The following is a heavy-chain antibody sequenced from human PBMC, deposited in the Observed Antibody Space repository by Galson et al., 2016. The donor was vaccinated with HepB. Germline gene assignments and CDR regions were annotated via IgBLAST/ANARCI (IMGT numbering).Heavy chain of an antibody. CDR3: AHYYYDSGSYYNPDY. J-gene: IGHJ4*02. CDR1: GYSFTNYW. D-gene: IGHD3-10*01. CDR2: INPSDSYS. V-gene: IGHV5-10-1*01. Sequence: QSGAEVKKSGESLRISCKGSGYSFTNYWITWVRQMPGKGLEWMGRINPSDSYSSYGPSFQGHVTISVDRSSSTAYLQWSSLKASDSAMYYCAHYYYDSGSYYNPDYWGQGTLVTVSS.